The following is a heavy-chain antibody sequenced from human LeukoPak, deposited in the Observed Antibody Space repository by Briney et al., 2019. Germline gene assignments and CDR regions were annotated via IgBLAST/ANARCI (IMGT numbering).Heavy chain of an antibody. D-gene: IGHD5-18*01. V-gene: IGHV1-18*01. CDR3: AFRGYTYGPFDY. CDR2: ISAYNGNT. J-gene: IGHJ4*02. CDR1: GYTFTSYG. Sequence: ASVKVSCKASGYTFTSYGINWVRQASGQGLECMGWISAYNGNTNYAQKFQGRVTMTTDTSTSTAYMELRSLRSDDTAVYYCAFRGYTYGPFDYWGQGTLVTVSS.